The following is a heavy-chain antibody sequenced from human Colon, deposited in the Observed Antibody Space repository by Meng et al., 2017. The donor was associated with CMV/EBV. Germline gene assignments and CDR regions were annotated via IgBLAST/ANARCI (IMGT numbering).Heavy chain of an antibody. CDR2: IHHTGPT. V-gene: IGHV4-39*02. CDR1: GASLNNDNSF. CDR3: ERDRGRDSHTSSSDY. J-gene: IGHJ4*02. Sequence: GSLRLSCTVSGASLNNDNSFWGWIRQAPGKPLEWIGTIHHTGPTFYNPSFLNRVTISLDRSKSQFSLKLTSVTATDAAIYYCERDRGRDSHTSSSDYWGQGMLVTVSS. D-gene: IGHD6-6*01.